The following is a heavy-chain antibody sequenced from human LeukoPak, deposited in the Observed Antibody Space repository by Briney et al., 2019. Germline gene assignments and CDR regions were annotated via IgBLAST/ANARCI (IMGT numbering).Heavy chain of an antibody. V-gene: IGHV4-61*02. CDR2: IYTSGST. CDR3: ARLRLGELSLY. CDR1: GGSISSGSYY. J-gene: IGHJ4*02. D-gene: IGHD3-16*02. Sequence: IPSETLSLTCTVSGGSISSGSYYWSWIRQPAGKGLEWIGRIYTSGSTNYNPSLKSRVTISVDTSKNQFSLKLSSVTAADTAVYYCARLRLGELSLYWGQGTLVTVSS.